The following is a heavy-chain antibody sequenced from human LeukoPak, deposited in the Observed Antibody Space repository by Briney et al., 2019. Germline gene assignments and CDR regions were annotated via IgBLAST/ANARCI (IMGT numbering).Heavy chain of an antibody. Sequence: GGSLRLSCSASGFTFTSYYMHWVRQAPGQELEWMGIINPSGGSTSYAQKFQGRVTMTRDTSTSTVYMELSSLRSEDTAVYYCARLGKVVPAAMLRYYYYGMDVWGQGTTVTVSS. CDR1: GFTFTSYY. D-gene: IGHD2-2*01. CDR2: INPSGGST. V-gene: IGHV1-46*01. CDR3: ARLGKVVPAAMLRYYYYGMDV. J-gene: IGHJ6*02.